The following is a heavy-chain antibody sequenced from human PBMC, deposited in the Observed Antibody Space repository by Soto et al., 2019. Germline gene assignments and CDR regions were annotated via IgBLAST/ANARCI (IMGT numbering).Heavy chain of an antibody. CDR1: GGSFSGYY. CDR2: INHSGST. CDR3: ARGLRYYGGYRGYYYYYMEV. J-gene: IGHJ6*03. V-gene: IGHV4-34*01. Sequence: PSETLSLTCAVYGGSFSGYYWSWIRQPPGKGLEWIGEINHSGSTNYNPSLKSRVTISVDTSKNQFSLKLSSVTAADTAVYYCARGLRYYGGYRGYYYYYMEVWGKGTTVTVSS. D-gene: IGHD3-10*01.